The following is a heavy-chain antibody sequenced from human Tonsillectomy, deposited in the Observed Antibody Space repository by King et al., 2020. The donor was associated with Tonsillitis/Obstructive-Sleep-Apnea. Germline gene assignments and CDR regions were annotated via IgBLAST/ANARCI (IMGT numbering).Heavy chain of an antibody. Sequence: VQLVQSGGGLVQPGGSLRLSCAASGFTFSSYAMSWVRQAPGKGLEWVSGISGSGGSTYYADSVKGRFTISRDNSKNTLCLQMNSLRAEDTAVYYCAKGVYYNSSGYLGGVYWGQGTLVTVSS. CDR2: ISGSGGST. V-gene: IGHV3-23*04. CDR1: GFTFSSYA. CDR3: AKGVYYNSSGYLGGVY. J-gene: IGHJ4*02. D-gene: IGHD3-22*01.